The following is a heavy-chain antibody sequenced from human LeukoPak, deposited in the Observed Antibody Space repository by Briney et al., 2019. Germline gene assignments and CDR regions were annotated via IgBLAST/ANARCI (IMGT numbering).Heavy chain of an antibody. CDR2: INHSGST. V-gene: IGHV4-34*01. CDR1: GGSFSGYY. D-gene: IGHD6-13*01. J-gene: IGHJ4*02. Sequence: SETLSLTCAVYGGSFSGYYWSWIRQPPDKGLEWIGEINHSGSTNYNPSLKSRVTISVDTSKNQSPLKLSSVTAADTAVYYCVRQRKIAAAGTRFDYWGQGTLVTVSS. CDR3: VRQRKIAAAGTRFDY.